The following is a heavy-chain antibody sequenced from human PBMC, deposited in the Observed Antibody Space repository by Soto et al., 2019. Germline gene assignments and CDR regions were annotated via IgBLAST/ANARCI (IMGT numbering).Heavy chain of an antibody. CDR1: GGSVSSGSYY. Sequence: NPSETLSLTCTVSGGSVSSGSYYWIWIRQPPGKGLEWIGYIYYSGSTNYNPSLKSRVTISVDTSKNQFSLKLSSVTAADTAVYYCARDGDYTAFDIWGQGTMVTVSS. V-gene: IGHV4-61*01. D-gene: IGHD2-2*02. CDR2: IYYSGST. J-gene: IGHJ3*02. CDR3: ARDGDYTAFDI.